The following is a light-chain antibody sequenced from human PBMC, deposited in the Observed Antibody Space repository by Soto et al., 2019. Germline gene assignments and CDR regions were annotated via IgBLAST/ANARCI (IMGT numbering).Light chain of an antibody. V-gene: IGKV3-15*01. J-gene: IGKJ5*01. CDR1: QNISNY. Sequence: IVLTLSPATLSLSPGKRATLSCRASQNISNYLIWYQQKPGQAPRLLIYDVSTRATGVPPRFSGSASGTEFTLTISSLQSEDFGVYYCQQYNDWPRTFGQGTRLEI. CDR3: QQYNDWPRT. CDR2: DVS.